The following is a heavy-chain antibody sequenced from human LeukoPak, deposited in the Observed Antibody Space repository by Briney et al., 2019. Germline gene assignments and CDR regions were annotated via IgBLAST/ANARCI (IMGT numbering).Heavy chain of an antibody. CDR2: INSDGTTT. Sequence: QTGGSLRLSCAASGFSFSSFWMHWVRQVPGKGLVWVSGINSDGTTTGYADSVKGRFTISRDNAKNTLYLQMDSLRAEDTAMYYCAREILEPGKTHEYWGQGTLVTVSS. CDR3: AREILEPGKTHEY. CDR1: GFSFSSFW. J-gene: IGHJ4*02. V-gene: IGHV3-74*01. D-gene: IGHD1-1*01.